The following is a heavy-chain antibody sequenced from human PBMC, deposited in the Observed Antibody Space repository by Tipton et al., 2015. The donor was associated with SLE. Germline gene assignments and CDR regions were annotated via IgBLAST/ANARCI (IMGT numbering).Heavy chain of an antibody. CDR3: ATSPGYSSGWFLFDY. CDR1: GGSISSGGYY. CDR2: IYYSGST. Sequence: LRLSCTVSGGSISSGGYYWSWIRQHPGKGLEWIGYIYYSGSTYYNPSLKSRVTISVDTSKNQFSLKLSSVTAADTAVYYCATSPGYSSGWFLFDYWGQGTLVTVSS. D-gene: IGHD6-19*01. J-gene: IGHJ4*02. V-gene: IGHV4-31*02.